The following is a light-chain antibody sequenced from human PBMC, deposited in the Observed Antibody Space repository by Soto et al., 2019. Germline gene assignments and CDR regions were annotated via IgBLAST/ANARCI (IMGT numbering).Light chain of an antibody. Sequence: DIHMAQSPPSLSASVGDRVTITCRASHNIVTYLNWYQQKAGKAPSLLIYEASHLQSGVPVRFFGSGSGTDFTLTIDNLQHEDSATYYCQQSHSTPPTFGPGTKLEIK. CDR3: QQSHSTPPT. V-gene: IGKV1-39*01. CDR2: EAS. J-gene: IGKJ2*01. CDR1: HNIVTY.